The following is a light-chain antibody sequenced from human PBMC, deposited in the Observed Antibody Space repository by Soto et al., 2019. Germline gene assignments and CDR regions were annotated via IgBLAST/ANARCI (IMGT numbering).Light chain of an antibody. CDR3: QQYYNYPLT. V-gene: IGKV1-5*03. J-gene: IGKJ1*01. CDR1: QSISNR. Sequence: DIQMTQSPSTLSASVGDRVTITCRASQSISNRLAWYQQTPVKAPKLLIFKASTSQSGVPSSFSGSGSGTEFTLTISSLQPGDFATYYCQQYYNYPLTFGQGTKVDIK. CDR2: KAS.